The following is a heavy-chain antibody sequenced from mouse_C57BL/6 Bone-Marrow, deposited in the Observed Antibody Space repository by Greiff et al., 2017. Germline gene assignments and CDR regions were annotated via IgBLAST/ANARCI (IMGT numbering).Heavy chain of an antibody. CDR3: ARDASSTVPARGYAMDY. D-gene: IGHD3-3*01. V-gene: IGHV7-1*01. CDR1: GFTFSDFY. Sequence: EVQRVESGGGLVQSGRSLRLSCATSGFTFSDFYMEWVRQAPGKGLEWIAASRNKANDYTTEYSASVKGRFIVSRDTSQSILYLQMNALRAEDTAIYYCARDASSTVPARGYAMDYWGQGTSVTVSS. J-gene: IGHJ4*01. CDR2: SRNKANDYTT.